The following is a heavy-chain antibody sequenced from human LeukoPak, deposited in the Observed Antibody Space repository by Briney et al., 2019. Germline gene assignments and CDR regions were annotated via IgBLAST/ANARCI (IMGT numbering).Heavy chain of an antibody. Sequence: PGGSLRLSCAASGFTVSSNYMSWVRQAPGKGLEWVSVIYSGGSTYYADSVKGRFTISRDNSKNTLYLQMSSLRSDDTAVYYCARAGNIVVVPAASRFDPWGQGTLVTVSS. D-gene: IGHD2-2*01. CDR1: GFTVSSNY. V-gene: IGHV3-53*05. J-gene: IGHJ5*02. CDR3: ARAGNIVVVPAASRFDP. CDR2: IYSGGST.